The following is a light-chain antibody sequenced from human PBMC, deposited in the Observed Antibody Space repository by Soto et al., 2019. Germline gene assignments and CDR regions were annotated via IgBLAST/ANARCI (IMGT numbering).Light chain of an antibody. J-gene: IGKJ5*01. CDR3: QQYGSFSIT. Sequence: EIVLTQSPGTLSLSPGERATLSCRASQSVSSSYLAWYQQKPGQAPRLLIYGASSRATGIPDRFSGSGSGTDFTLTISRLKPEDFAVYYCQQYGSFSITFGQGTRLEIK. V-gene: IGKV3-20*01. CDR2: GAS. CDR1: QSVSSSY.